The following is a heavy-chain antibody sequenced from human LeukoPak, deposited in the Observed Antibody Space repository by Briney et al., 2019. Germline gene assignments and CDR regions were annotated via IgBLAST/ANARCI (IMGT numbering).Heavy chain of an antibody. J-gene: IGHJ4*02. CDR2: ISYDGSNK. CDR3: AKDTYYYDSSGYYYVGYFDY. CDR1: GFTFSRYG. Sequence: GGSLRLSCAASGFTFSRYGMHWVRQDPGKGLEWVTAISYDGSNKYYADSVKGRFTISRDNSKNTLYVQMNSLRAEDTAVYYCAKDTYYYDSSGYYYVGYFDYWGQGTLVTVSS. V-gene: IGHV3-30*04. D-gene: IGHD3-22*01.